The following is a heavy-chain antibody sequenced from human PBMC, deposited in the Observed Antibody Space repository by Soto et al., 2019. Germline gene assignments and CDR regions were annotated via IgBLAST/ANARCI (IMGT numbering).Heavy chain of an antibody. CDR1: GGSISSDY. Sequence: QVQLQESGPGLVKPSETLSLTCTVSGGSISSDYWSWIRQPPGKGLEWIGYIYYSGSTNYNPSLKSRVTISADTSKNQFSLKLSSVTAADTAVYYCARQYGDYVRGAFDFWGQGTMVTVSS. D-gene: IGHD4-17*01. CDR3: ARQYGDYVRGAFDF. CDR2: IYYSGST. J-gene: IGHJ3*01. V-gene: IGHV4-59*01.